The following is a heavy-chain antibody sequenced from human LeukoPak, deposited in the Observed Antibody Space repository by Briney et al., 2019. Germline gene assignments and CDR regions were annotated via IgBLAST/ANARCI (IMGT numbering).Heavy chain of an antibody. V-gene: IGHV3-48*01. Sequence: GGSLRLSCAASGFTFSSYWMHWVRQAPGKGLEWVSYISSSSSTIYYADSVKGRFTISRDNAKNTLYLQMNSLRAEDTAVYYCARDRLGKRGVANGLLWFDPWGQGTLVTVSS. J-gene: IGHJ5*02. CDR3: ARDRLGKRGVANGLLWFDP. D-gene: IGHD1-26*01. CDR2: ISSSSSTI. CDR1: GFTFSSYW.